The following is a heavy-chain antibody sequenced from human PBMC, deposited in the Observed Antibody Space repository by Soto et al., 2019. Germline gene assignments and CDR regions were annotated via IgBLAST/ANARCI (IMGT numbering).Heavy chain of an antibody. J-gene: IGHJ4*02. V-gene: IGHV4-34*01. CDR3: ARGAAAGVDY. CDR2: INHSGST. Sequence: ETLSLTCTVSGGSISSYYWSWIRQPPGEGLEWIGEINHSGSTNYNPSFKIRVTISVDTSKNQFSLKLSSVTAADTAVYYCARGAAAGVDYWGQGTLVTVS. D-gene: IGHD6-13*01. CDR1: GGSISSYY.